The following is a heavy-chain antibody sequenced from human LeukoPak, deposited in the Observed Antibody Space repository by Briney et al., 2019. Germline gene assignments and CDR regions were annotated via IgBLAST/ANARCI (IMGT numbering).Heavy chain of an antibody. J-gene: IGHJ4*02. CDR1: GFTFSSYS. D-gene: IGHD1-26*01. V-gene: IGHV3-21*01. Sequence: PGGSLRLSCAASGFTFSSYSMNWVRQAPGKGLEWVSSISSSSSYIYYADSVKGRFTISRDNAKNSLYLQMNSLRVEDTAVYYCARDLVGAPDYWGQGTLVTASS. CDR2: ISSSSSYI. CDR3: ARDLVGAPDY.